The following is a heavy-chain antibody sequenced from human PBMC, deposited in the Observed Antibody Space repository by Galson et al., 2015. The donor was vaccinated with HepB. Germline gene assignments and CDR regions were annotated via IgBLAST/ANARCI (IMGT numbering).Heavy chain of an antibody. CDR1: GGTVTNHG. V-gene: IGHV1-69*04. J-gene: IGHJ5*02. CDR2: IIPTLGVP. CDR3: ARDSPIGAVVLSDIGWFDP. D-gene: IGHD2-15*01. Sequence: SVKVSCKVSGGTVTNHGFNWVRETPRQGLEWMARIIPTLGVPIYAQRXXGRLTITADKPTNTIYMELNSLRIDDTAVYYCARDSPIGAVVLSDIGWFDPWGQGTLISVSS.